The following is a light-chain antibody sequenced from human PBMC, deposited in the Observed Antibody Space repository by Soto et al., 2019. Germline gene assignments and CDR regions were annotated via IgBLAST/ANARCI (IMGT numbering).Light chain of an antibody. V-gene: IGKV1-39*01. J-gene: IGKJ2*01. CDR1: QSISSY. CDR2: AAS. CDR3: QQSYSTPYT. Sequence: DIQMTQSPSSLSASVGDRVTITCRASQSISSYLNWYQQKPGKAPKLLIYAASSLQSGVPSRFSGSGSGTDLTLTISSLQPEDFATYYCQQSYSTPYTFGKGTRLE.